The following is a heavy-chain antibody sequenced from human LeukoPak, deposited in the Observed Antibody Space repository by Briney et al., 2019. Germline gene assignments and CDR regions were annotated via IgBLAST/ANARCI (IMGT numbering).Heavy chain of an antibody. D-gene: IGHD3-10*01. V-gene: IGHV3-66*02. CDR1: GFTVSNNY. CDR2: IYSGGST. J-gene: IGHJ4*02. CDR3: ARDLTSHYYGSGSYYNHSDY. Sequence: GGSLRLSCAASGFTVSNNYMSWVRQAPGKGLEWVSVIYSGGSTYYADSVKGRFTISRDNSKNTLYLQMNSLRVEDTAVYYCARDLTSHYYGSGSYYNHSDYWGQGTLVTVSS.